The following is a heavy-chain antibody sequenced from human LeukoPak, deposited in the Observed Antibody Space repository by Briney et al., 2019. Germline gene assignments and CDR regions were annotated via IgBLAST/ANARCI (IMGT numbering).Heavy chain of an antibody. CDR2: ISYHGSDT. J-gene: IGHJ4*02. V-gene: IGHV3-30*18. D-gene: IGHD3-22*01. CDR1: GFTFSSYG. Sequence: PGRSLRLSCAASGFTFSSYGMHWVRQAPGKGLEWVAVISYHGSDTYYTDSVKGRFTISRDNSKNTLYLQMNSLRPEDTAVYYCANSDTTGYYDYWGQGTLVTVSS. CDR3: ANSDTTGYYDY.